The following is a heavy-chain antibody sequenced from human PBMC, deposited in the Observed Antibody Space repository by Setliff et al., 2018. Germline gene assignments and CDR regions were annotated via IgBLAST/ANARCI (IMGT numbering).Heavy chain of an antibody. CDR1: GFIFSMYK. Sequence: PGGSLRLSCGASGFIFSMYKVSWVRQAPGKGLEWVAVVSDNGATKFYADSVKGRFPISRDNSKNTLSLQMNSLRAEDTALYYCARGIGTLDISRYFDYWGQGTLVTVSS. CDR3: ARGIGTLDISRYFDY. V-gene: IGHV3-30*04. J-gene: IGHJ4*02. CDR2: VSDNGATK. D-gene: IGHD5-12*01.